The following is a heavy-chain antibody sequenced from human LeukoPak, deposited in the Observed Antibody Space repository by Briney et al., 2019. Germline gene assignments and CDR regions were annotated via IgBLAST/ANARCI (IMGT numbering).Heavy chain of an antibody. CDR1: GGSISSGGYY. D-gene: IGHD3-16*01. CDR2: IYHSGST. Sequence: NPSQTLSLTCTVSGGSISSGGYYWSWIRQPPGKGLEWIGYIYHSGSTYYNPSLKSRVTISVDKSKNQFSLKLSSVTAADTAVYYCARDGGVVAPFDYWGQGTLVTVSS. CDR3: ARDGGVVAPFDY. V-gene: IGHV4-30-2*01. J-gene: IGHJ4*02.